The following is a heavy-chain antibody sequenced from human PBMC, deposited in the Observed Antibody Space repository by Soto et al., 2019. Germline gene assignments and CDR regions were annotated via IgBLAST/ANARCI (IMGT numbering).Heavy chain of an antibody. CDR1: GFTFRKAW. CDR2: IRSKTDGGTT. CDR3: TTIYPYDRAPS. D-gene: IGHD3-22*01. Sequence: TGGSPRLSCAEHGFTFRKAWMNWVRQAPGKGLEWVGRIRSKTDGGTTDYAAPVKGRFTVSRDDSKNTVYLQMNSLKTEDTAVYYCTTIYPYDRAPSWGQGTLVTVSS. J-gene: IGHJ5*02. V-gene: IGHV3-15*07.